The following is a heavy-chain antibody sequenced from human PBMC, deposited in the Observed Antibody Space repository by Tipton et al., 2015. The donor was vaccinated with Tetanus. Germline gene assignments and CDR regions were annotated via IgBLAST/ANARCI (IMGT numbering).Heavy chain of an antibody. CDR1: GGSFTSGNSY. D-gene: IGHD3-3*01. CDR3: ARAHYDFWSSDSYYYGMDV. CDR2: INYSGSS. V-gene: IGHV4-30-2*01. Sequence: TLSLTCTVSGGSFTSGNSYWSWIRKPPGKGLEWIGYINYSGSSYYSPSLKSRVSISVDGSNNQFSLDLNSVTAADTAVYYCARAHYDFWSSDSYYYGMDVWGQGTTVTVSS. J-gene: IGHJ6*02.